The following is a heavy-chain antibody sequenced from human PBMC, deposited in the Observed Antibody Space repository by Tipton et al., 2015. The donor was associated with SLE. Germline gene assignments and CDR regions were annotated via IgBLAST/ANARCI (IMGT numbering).Heavy chain of an antibody. CDR1: GGSLNNHF. Sequence: TLSLTCTVSGGSLNNHFCSWIRQSAGKGLEWIGRVSPSGGTNYNPSLKSRVTMSVDTSKSQFSLEVRSVTATDTAVYFCAGSKVTTARDSFDIWGPGTVVVVSP. V-gene: IGHV4-4*07. CDR3: AGSKVTTARDSFDI. CDR2: VSPSGGT. D-gene: IGHD4-17*01. J-gene: IGHJ3*02.